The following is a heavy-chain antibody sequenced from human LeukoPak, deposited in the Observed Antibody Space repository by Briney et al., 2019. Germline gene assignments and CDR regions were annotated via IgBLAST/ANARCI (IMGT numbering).Heavy chain of an antibody. CDR3: TTDSYYYGSGRVN. J-gene: IGHJ4*02. CDR1: GFTFSNAW. Sequence: PGGSLRLSCAASGFTFSNAWMSWVRQAPGKGLERVGRIKSKTDGGTTDYAAPVKRRFTISRDDSKNTLYLQMNSLKTEDTAVYYCTTDSYYYGSGRVNWGQGTLVTVSS. D-gene: IGHD3-10*01. CDR2: IKSKTDGGTT. V-gene: IGHV3-15*01.